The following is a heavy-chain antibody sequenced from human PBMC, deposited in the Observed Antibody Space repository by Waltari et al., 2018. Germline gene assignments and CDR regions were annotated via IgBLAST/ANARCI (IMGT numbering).Heavy chain of an antibody. Sequence: EVQLVQSGPEVRKPGESLKISCKGSGYTFSNYWVAWVRQMPGKGLAWMGIVKPGDSDTRYSPSFQGQVSISVDNSITTAYLQWSSLKASDTAIYYCVRHEFGGYKTPVPPDSWCQGTLVTVSS. J-gene: IGHJ4*02. CDR2: VKPGDSDT. CDR3: VRHEFGGYKTPVPPDS. V-gene: IGHV5-51*01. CDR1: GYTFSNYW. D-gene: IGHD5-12*01.